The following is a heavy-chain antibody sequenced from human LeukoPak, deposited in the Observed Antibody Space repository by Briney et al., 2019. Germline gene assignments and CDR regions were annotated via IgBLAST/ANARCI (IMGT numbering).Heavy chain of an antibody. D-gene: IGHD4/OR15-4a*01. J-gene: IGHJ4*02. CDR2: ISGSGGST. Sequence: GGSLRLSCAASGFTFSSYAMSWVRQAPGKGLEWVSAISGSGGSTYYADSVKGRFTISRDNSKNTLYLQMNSLRAGDTAVYYCAKGRPLDSGTNYYFDYWGQGTLVTVSS. CDR3: AKGRPLDSGTNYYFDY. CDR1: GFTFSSYA. V-gene: IGHV3-23*01.